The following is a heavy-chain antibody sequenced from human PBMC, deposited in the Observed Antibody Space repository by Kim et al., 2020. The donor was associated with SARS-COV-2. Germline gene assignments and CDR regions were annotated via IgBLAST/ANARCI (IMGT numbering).Heavy chain of an antibody. D-gene: IGHD3-9*01. Sequence: NPSLKSRVTISVDTSKNQFSLKLSSVTAADTAVYYCASLILTGYSNWFDPWGQGTLVTVSS. J-gene: IGHJ5*02. V-gene: IGHV4-39*01. CDR3: ASLILTGYSNWFDP.